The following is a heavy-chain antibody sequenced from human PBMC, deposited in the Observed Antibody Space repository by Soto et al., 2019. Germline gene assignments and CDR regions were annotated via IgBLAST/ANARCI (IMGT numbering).Heavy chain of an antibody. J-gene: IGHJ5*02. Sequence: KAXERRSVTCTVSGGSISSSSYYWGWIRQPPGKVLEWIVRIYYSGSTYYNPSLKSRVTISVDTTKNQFSLKLSSVTAADTAVYYCARHHPHRSPSVHWFDTWGQGTLVTVFS. CDR2: IYYSGST. V-gene: IGHV4-39*01. CDR1: GGSISSSSYY. D-gene: IGHD4-17*01. CDR3: ARHHPHRSPSVHWFDT.